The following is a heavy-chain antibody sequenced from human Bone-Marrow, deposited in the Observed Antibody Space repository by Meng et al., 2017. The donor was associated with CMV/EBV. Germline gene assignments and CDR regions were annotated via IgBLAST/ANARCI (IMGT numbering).Heavy chain of an antibody. V-gene: IGHV3-30-3*01. D-gene: IGHD3-10*01. Sequence: QVQLVESGGGVVQAGRSLRLSCAASGFTFSSYAMHWVRQAPGKGLEWVAVISYDGSNKYYADSVKGRFTISRDNSKNTLYLQMNSLRAEDTAVYYCARDPGGYFDYWGQGTLVTVSS. CDR3: ARDPGGYFDY. CDR1: GFTFSSYA. J-gene: IGHJ4*02. CDR2: ISYDGSNK.